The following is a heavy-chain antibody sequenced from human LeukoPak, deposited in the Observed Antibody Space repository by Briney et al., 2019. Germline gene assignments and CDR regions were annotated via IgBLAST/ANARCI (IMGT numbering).Heavy chain of an antibody. CDR1: GYTVSSNY. CDR3: AREGYSGYPGYYYYGMDV. D-gene: IGHD5-12*01. V-gene: IGHV3-53*01. J-gene: IGHJ6*02. Sequence: GGSLRLSCAASGYTVSSNYMSWVRQAPGKRLEWVSVIYSGGSTDYADSVKGRFTISRDNSKNTLYLQMNSLRAEDTAVYYCAREGYSGYPGYYYYGMDVWGQGTTVTVSS. CDR2: IYSGGST.